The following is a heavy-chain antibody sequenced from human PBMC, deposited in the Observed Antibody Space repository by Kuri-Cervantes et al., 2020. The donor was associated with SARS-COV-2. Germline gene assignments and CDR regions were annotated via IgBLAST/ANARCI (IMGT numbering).Heavy chain of an antibody. CDR3: ARIDYHTSGYYYYYYYMDV. D-gene: IGHD3-22*01. J-gene: IGHJ6*03. Sequence: SETLSLTCTVSSGSISSGDYHWGWIRQPPGKGLEWIGSIFRSGITYYNPSLKSRVTMSVDTTKNQFSLKLSSVTAADTAVYYCARIDYHTSGYYYYYYYMDVWGKGTAVTVSS. V-gene: IGHV4-39*01. CDR2: IFRSGIT. CDR1: SGSISSGDYH.